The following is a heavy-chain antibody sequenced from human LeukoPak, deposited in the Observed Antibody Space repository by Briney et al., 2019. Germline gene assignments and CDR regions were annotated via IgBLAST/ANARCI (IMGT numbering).Heavy chain of an antibody. V-gene: IGHV3-53*01. CDR2: IYAGGGT. Sequence: GGSLRLSCAASGFNVSSKYMSWVRQAPGEGLEWVSAIYAGGGTYYADSVKGRFTISRDNSKNTLYLQMKSLRAEDTAVYYCARGDGYCSGAACYSLYWGQGTLVTVSS. J-gene: IGHJ4*02. CDR3: ARGDGYCSGAACYSLY. CDR1: GFNVSSKY. D-gene: IGHD2-15*01.